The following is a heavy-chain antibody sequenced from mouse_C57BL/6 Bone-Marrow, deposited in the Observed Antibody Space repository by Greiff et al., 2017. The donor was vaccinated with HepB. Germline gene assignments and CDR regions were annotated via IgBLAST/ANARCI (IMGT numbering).Heavy chain of an antibody. Sequence: EVNVVESGGGLVQPGGSLSLSCAASGFTFTDYYMSWVRQPPGKALEWLGFIRNKANGYTTEYSASVKGRFTISRDNSQSILYLQMNALRAEDSATYDCARYIWEMDYWGQGTAVTVSS. J-gene: IGHJ4*01. V-gene: IGHV7-3*01. CDR1: GFTFTDYY. CDR3: ARYIWEMDY. D-gene: IGHD4-1*01. CDR2: IRNKANGYTT.